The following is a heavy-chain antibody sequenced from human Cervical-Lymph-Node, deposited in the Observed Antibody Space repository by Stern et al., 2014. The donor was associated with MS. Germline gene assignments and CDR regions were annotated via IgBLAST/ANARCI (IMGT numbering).Heavy chain of an antibody. V-gene: IGHV1-69*01. J-gene: IGHJ3*02. D-gene: IGHD4-17*01. CDR3: ARKEVDYGDLSAGGVAFDI. CDR2: IIPIFGTA. CDR1: GGTFSSYA. Sequence: QVQLVQSGAEVKKPGSSVKVSCKASGGTFSSYAISWVRQAPGQGLEWMGGIIPIFGTANYAQKFQGRVTITADESTSTAYMELSSLRSEDTAVYYCARKEVDYGDLSAGGVAFDIWGQGTMVTVSS.